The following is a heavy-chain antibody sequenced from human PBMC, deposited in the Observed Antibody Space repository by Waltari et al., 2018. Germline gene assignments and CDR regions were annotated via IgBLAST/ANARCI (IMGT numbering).Heavy chain of an antibody. CDR3: ARDLRESRTHHSYYYGMDV. Sequence: QIQLVESGGGLVKPGGSLRLSCAASGFNFSDYYMSWVRQAPGKVLEWISYISGSASAISYGNSVKGRFSIFRDNTKNSLFLQMNSLRAEDTAVYYCARDLRESRTHHSYYYGMDVWGQGTSVTVSS. CDR1: GFNFSDYY. J-gene: IGHJ6*02. V-gene: IGHV3-11*01. D-gene: IGHD3-16*01. CDR2: ISGSASAI.